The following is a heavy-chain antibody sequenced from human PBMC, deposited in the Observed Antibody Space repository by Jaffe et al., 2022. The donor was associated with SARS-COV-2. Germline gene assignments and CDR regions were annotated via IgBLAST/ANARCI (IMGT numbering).Heavy chain of an antibody. D-gene: IGHD4-17*01. CDR1: GGSISSYY. V-gene: IGHV4-59*01. CDR2: IYYSGST. CDR3: ARGGGYGDYGSVAFDI. J-gene: IGHJ3*02. Sequence: QVQLQESGPGLVKPSETLSLTCTVSGGSISSYYWSWIRQPPGKGLEWIGYIYYSGSTNYNPSLKSRVTISVDTSKNQFSLKLSSVTAADTAVYYCARGGGYGDYGSVAFDIWGQGTMVTVSS.